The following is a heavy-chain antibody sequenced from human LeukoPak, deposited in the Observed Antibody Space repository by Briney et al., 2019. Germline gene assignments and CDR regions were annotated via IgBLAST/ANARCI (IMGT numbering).Heavy chain of an antibody. CDR3: AKDWAPTYYYDSSGYYRNWFDP. V-gene: IGHV3-23*01. D-gene: IGHD3-22*01. CDR2: ISGSGGST. Sequence: GASLRLSCAASGFTFSSYAMSWVRQAPGKGLEWVSAISGSGGSTYYAGSVKGRFTISRDNSKNTLYLQMNSLRAEDTAVYYCAKDWAPTYYYDSSGYYRNWFDPWGQGTLVTVSS. CDR1: GFTFSSYA. J-gene: IGHJ5*02.